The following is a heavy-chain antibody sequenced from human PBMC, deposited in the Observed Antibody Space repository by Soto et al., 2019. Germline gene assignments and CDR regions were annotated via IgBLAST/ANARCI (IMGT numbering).Heavy chain of an antibody. CDR1: GGSISSGGYY. D-gene: IGHD4-17*01. J-gene: IGHJ4*02. CDR3: ARVEDYGGNFYFDY. Sequence: QVQLQESGPGLVKPSQTLSLTCTVSGGSISSGGYYWSWIRQHPGKGLEWIGYIYYSGSTYYNPSLSGGVSISLDTHKNQFSLRLSSVTAADPAVYYCARVEDYGGNFYFDYWGQGTLVTVSS. V-gene: IGHV4-31*03. CDR2: IYYSGST.